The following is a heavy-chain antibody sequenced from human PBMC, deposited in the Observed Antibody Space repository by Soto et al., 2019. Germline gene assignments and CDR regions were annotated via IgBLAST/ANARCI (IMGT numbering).Heavy chain of an antibody. V-gene: IGHV1-69*01. J-gene: IGHJ4*02. Sequence: VQLVQSGAEMKKPGSSVKVSCKASGGTFRNHFISWVRQAPGQGLEWMGGILPISGIGNSTQKFQDRVTITADESTSTAYMELSSLRLRDTAVYFCARDEDHYFDTKGYHPMKFWGQGTLVTVS. CDR2: ILPISGIG. CDR1: GGTFRNHF. D-gene: IGHD3-22*01. CDR3: ARDEDHYFDTKGYHPMKF.